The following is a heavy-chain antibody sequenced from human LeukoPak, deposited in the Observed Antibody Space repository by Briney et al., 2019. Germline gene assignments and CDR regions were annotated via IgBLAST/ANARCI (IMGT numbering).Heavy chain of an antibody. J-gene: IGHJ3*02. CDR3: ASPVEMAPIAPPWGVFDI. V-gene: IGHV3-30-3*01. D-gene: IGHD5-24*01. CDR2: ISYDGTNT. Sequence: GGSLRLSCAASGFTVSSNYMNWVRQAPGKGLEWVAGISYDGTNTYYADSVKGRFTISRDNSKNTLYLQMDSLRAEDTAVYYCASPVEMAPIAPPWGVFDIWGQGTIVTVSA. CDR1: GFTVSSNY.